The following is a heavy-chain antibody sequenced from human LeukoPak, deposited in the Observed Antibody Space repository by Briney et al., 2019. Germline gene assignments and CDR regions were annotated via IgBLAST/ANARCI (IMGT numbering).Heavy chain of an antibody. CDR2: IYTSGST. J-gene: IGHJ3*02. D-gene: IGHD5-12*01. V-gene: IGHV4-61*02. Sequence: PSETLSLTCTVSGGSISSGGYYWSWIRQPPGKGLEWIGRIYTSGSTNYNPSLKSRVTMSVDTSKNQFSLKLSSVTAADTAVYYCARTDYKGYDSDAFDIWGQGTMVTVSS. CDR1: GGSISSGGYY. CDR3: ARTDYKGYDSDAFDI.